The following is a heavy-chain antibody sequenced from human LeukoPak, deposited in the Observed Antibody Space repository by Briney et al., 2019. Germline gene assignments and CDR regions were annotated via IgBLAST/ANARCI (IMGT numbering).Heavy chain of an antibody. CDR3: AKDWGTTGTTGWMFDY. CDR2: IGSTGRTI. Sequence: PGGSLRLSCAASGLTFSSYSMNWVRQAPGKGLEWVSYIGSTGRTIYYADSVKGRFTISRDNAKNSLYLQMNSLRDEDTAVYYCAKDWGTTGTTGWMFDYWGQGTPVTVSS. D-gene: IGHD1-1*01. J-gene: IGHJ4*02. CDR1: GLTFSSYS. V-gene: IGHV3-48*02.